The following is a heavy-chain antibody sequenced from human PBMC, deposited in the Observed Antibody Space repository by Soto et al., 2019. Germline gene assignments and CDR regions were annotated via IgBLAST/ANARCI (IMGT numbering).Heavy chain of an antibody. CDR2: IYYSGST. V-gene: IGHV4-39*01. Sequence: SETLSLTCTVSGGSISSSSYYWGWIRQPPGKGLEWIGSIYYSGSTYYNPSLKSRVTISVDTSKNQFSLKLNSVTAADTAVYYCATGTALTTFHWFDPWGQGTLVTVSS. CDR1: GGSISSSSYY. D-gene: IGHD2-21*02. CDR3: ATGTALTTFHWFDP. J-gene: IGHJ5*02.